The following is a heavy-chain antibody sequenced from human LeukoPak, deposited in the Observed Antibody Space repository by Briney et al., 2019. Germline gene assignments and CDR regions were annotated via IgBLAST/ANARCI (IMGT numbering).Heavy chain of an antibody. V-gene: IGHV1-2*02. D-gene: IGHD2-21*01. CDR2: INPNTDGT. J-gene: IGHJ5*02. Sequence: GASVKVSCKASGYTFTGHYMHWVRQAPGQGLEWMGWINPNTDGTNYAQKFQGRVTMTRDTSISTAYMELSGLTSDDTAVYYCARVVVGGGTAWLDPWGQGTLVTVSS. CDR3: ARVVVGGGTAWLDP. CDR1: GYTFTGHY.